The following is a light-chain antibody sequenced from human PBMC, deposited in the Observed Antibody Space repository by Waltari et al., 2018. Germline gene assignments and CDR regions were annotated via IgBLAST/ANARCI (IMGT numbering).Light chain of an antibody. Sequence: QSVLTQPPSVSGAPGQRVTISCTGSISNIGANYDVQWYQQVPGTAPTLLIFGSQYRPSGVPDRFSGSKSGTSASLAISGLQAEDEAHYFCHSFDSKLGGAVFGSGTEVTV. J-gene: IGLJ1*01. CDR3: HSFDSKLGGAV. CDR2: GSQ. V-gene: IGLV1-40*01. CDR1: ISNIGANYD.